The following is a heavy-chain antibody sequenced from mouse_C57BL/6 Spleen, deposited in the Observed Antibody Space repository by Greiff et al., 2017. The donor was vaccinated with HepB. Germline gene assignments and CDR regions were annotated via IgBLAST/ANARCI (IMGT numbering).Heavy chain of an antibody. CDR1: GFTFSSYA. CDR2: ISDGGSNT. V-gene: IGHV5-4*01. Sequence: EVQLVESGGGLVKPGGSLKLSCAASGFTFSSYAMSWVRQTPEKRLEWVANISDGGSNTYYPDNVKGRFTISRDNAKNNLYLQMSHLKSEDTAMYYCARDHSSGSRFAYWGQGTLVTVSA. J-gene: IGHJ3*01. CDR3: ARDHSSGSRFAY. D-gene: IGHD3-2*02.